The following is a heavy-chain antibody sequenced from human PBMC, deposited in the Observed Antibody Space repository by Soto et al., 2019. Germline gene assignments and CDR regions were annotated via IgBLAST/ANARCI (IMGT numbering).Heavy chain of an antibody. Sequence: EVQVVESGGGLVKPGESLRLSCAASGFTFSNAWMNWVRQAPGKGLEWVGRIKSKNVGGTMDYAAPVKGRFTLSRDDSKNTLYPQMNSLKTEDTAVYYCTAAAIVNPGTWGQGTLVTVSS. CDR1: GFTFSNAW. CDR2: IKSKNVGGTM. CDR3: TAAAIVNPGT. J-gene: IGHJ5*02. D-gene: IGHD1-26*01. V-gene: IGHV3-15*07.